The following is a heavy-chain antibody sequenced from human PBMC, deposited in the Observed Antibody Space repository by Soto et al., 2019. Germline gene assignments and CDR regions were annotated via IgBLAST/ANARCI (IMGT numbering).Heavy chain of an antibody. CDR3: ARAHARIAVAGTEYYYFDY. D-gene: IGHD6-19*01. CDR1: GGTFSSYA. CDR2: IIPIFGTA. V-gene: IGHV1-69*13. J-gene: IGHJ4*02. Sequence: ASVKVSCKASGGTFSSYAISWVRQAPGQGLEWMGGIIPIFGTANYAQKFQGRVTITADESTSTAYMELSSLRSEDTAVYYCARAHARIAVAGTEYYYFDYWGQGTLVTVSS.